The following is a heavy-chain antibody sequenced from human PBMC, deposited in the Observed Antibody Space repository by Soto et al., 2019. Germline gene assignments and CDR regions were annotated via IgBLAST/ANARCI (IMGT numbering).Heavy chain of an antibody. CDR1: GFTFSSYS. CDR3: ARDEDDY. J-gene: IGHJ4*02. CDR2: ISSSSSTI. Sequence: EVQLVESGGGLVQPGGSLRLSCAASGFTFSSYSMNWVRQAPGKGLEWVSDISSSSSTIYYADSVNGRFTVSRDKAKNSLYLQMNSLRVEDTAVYYCARDEDDYWGQGTLVTVSS. V-gene: IGHV3-48*01.